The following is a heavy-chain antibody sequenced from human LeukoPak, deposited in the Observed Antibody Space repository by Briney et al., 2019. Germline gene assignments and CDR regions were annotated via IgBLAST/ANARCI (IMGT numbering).Heavy chain of an antibody. Sequence: GASVKVSCKASGYTFTGYYMHWVRHAPGQGLEWMGWINPNSGGTNYAQKFQGRVTMTRDTSISTAYMELMRLRSDDTAVYYCARDTIFGVVTYWFDPWGQGTLVTVSS. V-gene: IGHV1-2*02. CDR2: INPNSGGT. CDR3: ARDTIFGVVTYWFDP. CDR1: GYTFTGYY. J-gene: IGHJ5*02. D-gene: IGHD3-3*01.